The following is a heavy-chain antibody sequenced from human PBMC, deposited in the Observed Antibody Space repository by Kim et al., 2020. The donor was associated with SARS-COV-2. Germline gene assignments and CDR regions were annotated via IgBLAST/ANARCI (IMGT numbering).Heavy chain of an antibody. CDR2: IYYSGST. CDR3: ARRLGSAGLNHDNSSSSSWFDP. J-gene: IGHJ5*02. CDR1: GGSISSSSYY. D-gene: IGHD6-6*01. Sequence: SETLSLTCTVSGGSISSSSYYWGWIRQPPGKGLEWIGSIYYSGSTYYNPSLKSRVTISVDTSKNQFSLKLSSVTAADTAVYYCARRLGSAGLNHDNSSSSSWFDPWGQGTLVTVSS. V-gene: IGHV4-39*01.